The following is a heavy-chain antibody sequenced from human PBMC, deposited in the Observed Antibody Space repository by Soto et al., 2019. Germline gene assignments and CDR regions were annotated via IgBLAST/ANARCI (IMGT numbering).Heavy chain of an antibody. Sequence: PGGSLRLSCAASGFTFSSYGMHWVRQAPGKGLEWVAVISYDGSNKYYADSVKGRFTISRDNSKNTLYLQMNSLRAEDTAVYYCAKDDIVLVPAAFAFVDYWGQGTLVTVS. CDR1: GFTFSSYG. CDR3: AKDDIVLVPAAFAFVDY. J-gene: IGHJ4*02. CDR2: ISYDGSNK. V-gene: IGHV3-30*18. D-gene: IGHD2-2*01.